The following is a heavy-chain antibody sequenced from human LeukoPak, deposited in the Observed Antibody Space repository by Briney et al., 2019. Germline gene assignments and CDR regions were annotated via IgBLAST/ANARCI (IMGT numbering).Heavy chain of an antibody. CDR1: GFTFSDYY. CDR2: ISSSGSTI. D-gene: IGHD3-10*02. J-gene: IGHJ3*02. CDR3: AKAGRTMWDAFDI. Sequence: GGSLRLSCAASGFTFSDYYMSWIRQAPGKGLEWVSYISSSGSTIYYADSVKGRFTISRDNSKNTLYLQMNSLRAEDTAVYYCAKAGRTMWDAFDIWGQGTMVTVSS. V-gene: IGHV3-11*01.